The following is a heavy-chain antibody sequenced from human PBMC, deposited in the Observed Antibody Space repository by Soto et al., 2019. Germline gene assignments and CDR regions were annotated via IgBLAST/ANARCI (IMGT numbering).Heavy chain of an antibody. Sequence: ESVGGVVQPGRSLRLSCTASGFTFSNFGMHWVRQAPGKGLEWLAVVSYDGPNKFYADSVKGRFTISRDNSRNTLFLQMNGLRTEDTAVYFCAQGGYVSDWSYPGDQWGQGIPVTVSS. CDR3: AQGGYVSDWSYPGDQ. D-gene: IGHD6-19*01. CDR2: VSYDGPNK. J-gene: IGHJ1*01. V-gene: IGHV3-30*18. CDR1: GFTFSNFG.